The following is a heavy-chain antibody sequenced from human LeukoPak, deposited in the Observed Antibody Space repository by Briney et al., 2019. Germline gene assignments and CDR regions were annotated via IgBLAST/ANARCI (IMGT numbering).Heavy chain of an antibody. J-gene: IGHJ4*02. CDR1: GFTFSSYA. CDR3: AKDLLPYCSSTSCALDY. Sequence: GGSLRLSCAASGFTFSSYAMSWVRQVPGKGLEWVSAISGSGGSTYYADSVKGRFTISRDNSKNTLYLQMNSLRAEDTAVYYCAKDLLPYCSSTSCALDYWGQGTLVTVSS. D-gene: IGHD2-2*01. CDR2: ISGSGGST. V-gene: IGHV3-23*01.